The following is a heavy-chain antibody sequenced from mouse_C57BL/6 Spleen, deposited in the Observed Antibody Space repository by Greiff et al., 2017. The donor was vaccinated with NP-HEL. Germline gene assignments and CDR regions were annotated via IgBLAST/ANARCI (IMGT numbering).Heavy chain of an antibody. Sequence: EVKVEESGGGLVKPGGSLKLSCASSGFTFSSYAMSWVRQTPEKRLEWVATISDGGSYTYYPDNVKGRFTISRDNAKNNRYLQMSHLKSEDTAMYYCARSYDYDGTWFAYWGQGTLVTVSA. CDR2: ISDGGSYT. CDR3: ARSYDYDGTWFAY. V-gene: IGHV5-4*03. J-gene: IGHJ3*01. CDR1: GFTFSSYA. D-gene: IGHD2-4*01.